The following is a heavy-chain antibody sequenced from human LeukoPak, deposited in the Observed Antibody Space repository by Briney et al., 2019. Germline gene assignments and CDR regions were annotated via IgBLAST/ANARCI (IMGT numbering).Heavy chain of an antibody. J-gene: IGHJ3*02. CDR2: ISWNSGSI. CDR1: GFTLDDYA. V-gene: IGHV3-9*01. CDR3: AKVVGDPPGAFDI. D-gene: IGHD1-26*01. Sequence: PGGSLRLSCAASGFTLDDYAMHWVRQAPGKGLEWVSGISWNSGSIGYADSVKGRFTISRDNAKNSLYLQMNSLRAEDTALYYCAKVVGDPPGAFDIWGQGTMVTVSS.